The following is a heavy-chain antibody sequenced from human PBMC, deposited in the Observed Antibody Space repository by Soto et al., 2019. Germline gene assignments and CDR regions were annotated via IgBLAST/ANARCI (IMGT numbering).Heavy chain of an antibody. CDR2: INPNSGGT. J-gene: IGHJ6*02. Sequence: XSVKVSCKASVYTFTCYYMHWVRQAPGQGLEWMGWINPNSGGTNYAQKFQGRVTMTRDTSISTAYMELSRLRSDDTAVYYCARVWSDMRIYYYYGMDAWRQGTTVTVSS. V-gene: IGHV1-2*02. D-gene: IGHD3-10*01. CDR3: ARVWSDMRIYYYYGMDA. CDR1: VYTFTCYY.